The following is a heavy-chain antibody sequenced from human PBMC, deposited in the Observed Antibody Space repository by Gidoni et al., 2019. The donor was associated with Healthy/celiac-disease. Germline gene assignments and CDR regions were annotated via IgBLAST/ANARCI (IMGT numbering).Heavy chain of an antibody. V-gene: IGHV3-23*01. CDR2: ISGSGGST. D-gene: IGHD6-19*01. J-gene: IGHJ5*02. CDR1: GFTFSRYA. CDR3: ANVPNKYSSGPGGWFDP. Sequence: EVQLLEPGGGLVQPGGSLRLSCAASGFTFSRYAMSWVRQATGKGLEWVSAISGSGGSTYYADSVKGRFTISRDNSKNTLYLQMNSLRAEDTAVYYCANVPNKYSSGPGGWFDPWGQGTLVTVSS.